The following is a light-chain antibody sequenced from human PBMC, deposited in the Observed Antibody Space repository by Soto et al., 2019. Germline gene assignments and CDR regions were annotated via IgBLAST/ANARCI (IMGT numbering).Light chain of an antibody. CDR3: QQYGNSRWT. Sequence: EIVLTQSPGTLSLSPGERATLSCRASQSVSSRYLGWYQQKRGQAPRLLISGASTRATGIPDRFSGSGSGTDFTLTISRLEPEDFAAYYCQQYGNSRWTFGQGTKVEIK. V-gene: IGKV3-20*01. CDR1: QSVSSRY. J-gene: IGKJ1*01. CDR2: GAS.